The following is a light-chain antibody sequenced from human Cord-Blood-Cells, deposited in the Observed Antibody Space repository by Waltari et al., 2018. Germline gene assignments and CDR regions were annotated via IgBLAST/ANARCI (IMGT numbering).Light chain of an antibody. CDR3: QQYNSYSRGYT. CDR2: DAS. J-gene: IGKJ2*01. Sequence: DIQMTQSPSTLSASVGDRVTITCRASQSISSWLAWYQQTPGKAPKLLIYDASSLESGVPSRFSGSGSGTEFTLTIRSLQPDDFATYCQQYNSYSRGYTFGQGTKLEIK. V-gene: IGKV1-5*01. CDR1: QSISSW.